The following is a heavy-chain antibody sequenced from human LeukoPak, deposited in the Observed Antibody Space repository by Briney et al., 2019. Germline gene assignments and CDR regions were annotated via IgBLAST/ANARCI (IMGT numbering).Heavy chain of an antibody. D-gene: IGHD3-10*01. CDR3: ASAGGSYYGSSYMDV. CDR1: GFTVRSYF. V-gene: IGHV3-53*01. Sequence: GGSLRLSCAAFGFTVRSYFMSWVRQAPGKGLEWVSVIYSDGSTYYADSVQGRFSSATDNSKNTVYIQMNSLRAEDTAVYYCASAGGSYYGSSYMDVWGKGTTVTVSS. CDR2: IYSDGST. J-gene: IGHJ6*04.